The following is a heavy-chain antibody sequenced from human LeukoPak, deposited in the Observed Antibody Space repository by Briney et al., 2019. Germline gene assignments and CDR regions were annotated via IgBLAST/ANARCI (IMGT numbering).Heavy chain of an antibody. Sequence: GASVKVSCKASGYTFTSYYMHWVRQAPGQGLEWMGIINPSGGSTSYAQKFQGRVTMTRDTSTSTVYMELSSLRSEDTAVYYCARDGRVTMVRGVILDYYYYGMDVWGQGTTVTVSS. D-gene: IGHD3-10*01. V-gene: IGHV1-46*01. CDR2: INPSGGST. J-gene: IGHJ6*02. CDR3: ARDGRVTMVRGVILDYYYYGMDV. CDR1: GYTFTSYY.